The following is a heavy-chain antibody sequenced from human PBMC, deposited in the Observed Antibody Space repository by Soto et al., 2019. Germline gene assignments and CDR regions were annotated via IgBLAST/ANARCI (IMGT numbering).Heavy chain of an antibody. Sequence: SDTRSLTCTVPGGSIRSNSYYWGWSRQPPGPGLEWIGSLYYSGTTYNNPSLKSRVTISVATSKNQFSLKLTSVTAADTAVYYGAKQYGGVRGGRFDPWGQGTLVTVSS. D-gene: IGHD2-8*02. J-gene: IGHJ5*02. V-gene: IGHV4-39*01. CDR1: GGSIRSNSYY. CDR3: AKQYGGVRGGRFDP. CDR2: LYYSGTT.